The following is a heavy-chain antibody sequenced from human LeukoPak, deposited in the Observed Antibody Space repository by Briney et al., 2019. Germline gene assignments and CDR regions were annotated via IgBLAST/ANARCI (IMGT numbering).Heavy chain of an antibody. J-gene: IGHJ4*02. V-gene: IGHV1-69*05. Sequence: GASVKVSCKASGGTFSSYAISWVRQAPGQGLEWMGGIIPIFGTANYAQKFQGRITITTDDSTSTAYMELSSLRSEDTAVYYCATYMLRDNWNVHTFDSWGQGTLVTVSS. CDR1: GGTFSSYA. CDR2: IIPIFGTA. D-gene: IGHD1-1*01. CDR3: ATYMLRDNWNVHTFDS.